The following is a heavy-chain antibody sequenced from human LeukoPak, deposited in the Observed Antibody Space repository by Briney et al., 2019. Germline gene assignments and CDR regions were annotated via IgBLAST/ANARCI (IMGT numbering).Heavy chain of an antibody. CDR3: ARDYHSDEFKGLDYGGQTPREAFDI. CDR1: GGSISSYY. D-gene: IGHD4-23*01. V-gene: IGHV4-59*01. Sequence: SETLSPTGTVSGGSISSYYWSWIRQPPGKGLEWIGYIYYSGSTNYNPSLKSRVTISVDTSKNQFSLKLRSVTAADTAVYYCARDYHSDEFKGLDYGGQTPREAFDIWGQGTMVTVSS. CDR2: IYYSGST. J-gene: IGHJ3*02.